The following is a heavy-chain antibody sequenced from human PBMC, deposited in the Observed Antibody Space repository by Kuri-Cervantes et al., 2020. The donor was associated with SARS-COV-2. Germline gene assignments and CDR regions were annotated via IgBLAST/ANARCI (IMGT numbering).Heavy chain of an antibody. J-gene: IGHJ5*01. D-gene: IGHD3-10*01. Sequence: ASVKVSCKASGYTFTGYYMHWVRQAPGQGLEWMGWINPNSGGTNYAQKFQGRVTMTRDTSISTAYMELRSLRSDDTAVYYCAKEYGLGTYSPWFDSWGQGTLVTVSS. CDR1: GYTFTGYY. CDR2: INPNSGGT. V-gene: IGHV1-2*02. CDR3: AKEYGLGTYSPWFDS.